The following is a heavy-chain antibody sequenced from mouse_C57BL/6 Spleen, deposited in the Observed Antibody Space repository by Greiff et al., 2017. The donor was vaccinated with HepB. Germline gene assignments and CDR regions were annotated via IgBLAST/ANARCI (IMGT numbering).Heavy chain of an antibody. J-gene: IGHJ2*01. D-gene: IGHD1-1*01. CDR1: GYTFTSYG. V-gene: IGHV1-81*01. CDR3: ASITTVVATDDY. CDR2: IYPRSGNT. Sequence: VMLQQSGAELARPGASVKLSCKASGYTFTSYGISWVKQRTGQGLEWIGEIYPRSGNTYYNEKFKGKATLTADKSSSTAYMELRSLTSEDSAVYFCASITTVVATDDYWGQGTTLTVSS.